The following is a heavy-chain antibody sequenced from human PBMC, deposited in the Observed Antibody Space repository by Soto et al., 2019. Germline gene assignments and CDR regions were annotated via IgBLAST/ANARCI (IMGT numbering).Heavy chain of an antibody. Sequence: GASVKVSCKASGGTFSSYTISWVRQAPGQGLEWMGRIIPILGIANYAQKFQGRVTITADKSTSTAYMELSSLRSEDTAVYYCAREWAGTTGTVKRYNWFDPWGQGTLVTVSS. J-gene: IGHJ5*02. V-gene: IGHV1-69*04. D-gene: IGHD1-1*01. CDR2: IIPILGIA. CDR3: AREWAGTTGTVKRYNWFDP. CDR1: GGTFSSYT.